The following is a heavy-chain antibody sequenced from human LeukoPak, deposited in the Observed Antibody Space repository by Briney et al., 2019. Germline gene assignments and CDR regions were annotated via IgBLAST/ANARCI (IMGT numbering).Heavy chain of an antibody. J-gene: IGHJ3*02. D-gene: IGHD3-22*01. V-gene: IGHV5-51*01. CDR2: IYPGDSDT. Sequence: GESLKISCKGSGYSFTSYWIGWVRQMPGKGLEWMGIIYPGDSDTRYSPSFQGQVTISADKSISTAYLQWSNLKASDTAMYYCARRRYYYDSSGYYYSPDAFDIWGQGTMVTVSS. CDR3: ARRRYYYDSSGYYYSPDAFDI. CDR1: GYSFTSYW.